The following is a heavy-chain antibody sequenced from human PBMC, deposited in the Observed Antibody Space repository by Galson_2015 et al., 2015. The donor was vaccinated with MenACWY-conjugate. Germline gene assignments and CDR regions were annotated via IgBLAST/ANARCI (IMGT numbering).Heavy chain of an antibody. CDR2: ITNNGGNT. V-gene: IGHV3-64D*09. CDR1: GFTFSDYY. J-gene: IGHJ2*01. Sequence: SLRLSCAASGFTFSDYYMHWVRQAPGKGLEYVSAITNNGGNTYYADSVKGRFTISRDNSKNTLYLQMSGLRAEDTAVYYCVKRVGATNWYFDLWGRDTLATVSS. CDR3: VKRVGATNWYFDL. D-gene: IGHD1-26*01.